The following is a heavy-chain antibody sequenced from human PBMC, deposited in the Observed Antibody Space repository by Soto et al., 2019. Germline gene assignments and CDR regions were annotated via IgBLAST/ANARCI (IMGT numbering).Heavy chain of an antibody. CDR2: ISYDGSNK. J-gene: IGHJ4*02. CDR3: AKDLEGYNWKDAGGFDY. D-gene: IGHD1-20*01. CDR1: GFTFSSYG. Sequence: GGSLRLSCAASGFTFSSYGMHWVRQAPGKGLEWVAVISYDGSNKYYADSVKGRFTISRDNSKNTLYLQMNSLRAEDTAVYYCAKDLEGYNWKDAGGFDYWGQGTLVTVSS. V-gene: IGHV3-30*18.